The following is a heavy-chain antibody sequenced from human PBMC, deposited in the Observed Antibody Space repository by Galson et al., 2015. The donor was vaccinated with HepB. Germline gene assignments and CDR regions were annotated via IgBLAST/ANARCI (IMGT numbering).Heavy chain of an antibody. CDR2: INSNSGVT. V-gene: IGHV1-2*02. CDR3: ARGGSYYFGDVDAFDR. D-gene: IGHD1-26*01. J-gene: IGHJ3*02. Sequence: SVKVSCKGFNFFDFYVHWVRQAPGQGLEWLGWINSNSGVTKYAQKFQGRVTMTRATSNSEIYMDLSGLTSDDTAVYYRARGGSYYFGDVDAFDRWSPGTLVTVSS. CDR1: FNFFDFY.